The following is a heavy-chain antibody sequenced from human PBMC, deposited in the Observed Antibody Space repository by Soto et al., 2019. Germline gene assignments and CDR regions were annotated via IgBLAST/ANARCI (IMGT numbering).Heavy chain of an antibody. Sequence: LRLSCAASGFSFRNYAMSWVRQAPGKGLEWISTLTGSSSNIYYADSVKGRLAISRDNSRNTLYLQMNSLTAEDTAVYYCANGRATYGLLTHDYWGQGTLVTVSS. D-gene: IGHD3-10*01. CDR3: ANGRATYGLLTHDY. J-gene: IGHJ4*02. CDR1: GFSFRNYA. V-gene: IGHV3-23*01. CDR2: LTGSSSNI.